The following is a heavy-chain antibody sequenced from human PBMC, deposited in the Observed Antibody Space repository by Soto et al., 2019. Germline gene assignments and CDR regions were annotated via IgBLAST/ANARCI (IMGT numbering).Heavy chain of an antibody. CDR1: GGSFSGYS. D-gene: IGHD3-3*01. V-gene: IGHV4-34*01. CDR3: ARGSMIFGVVALSNWLDP. Sequence: QVQLQQWGAGLLKPAETLSLTCGVNGGSFSGYSWTWVRQPPGKGLEWIWEINHSGGTKYNPSLQSRASISVESSKSQSSLKVTSVTSADTAVYYCARGSMIFGVVALSNWLDPWGQGSLVTVSS. J-gene: IGHJ5*02. CDR2: INHSGGT.